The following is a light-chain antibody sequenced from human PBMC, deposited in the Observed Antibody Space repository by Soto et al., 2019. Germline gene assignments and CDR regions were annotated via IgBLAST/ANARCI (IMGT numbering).Light chain of an antibody. CDR2: QVS. J-gene: IGLJ1*01. CDR1: TSDVGAYNY. Sequence: QSALTQPASVSGSPGQSIAISCTGTTSDVGAYNYVSWYQQHPGKAPKLMIYQVSNRPSGVSNRFSGSKSGNTASLTISGLQAEDEDDYYCSSSTTSTTYVFGTGTKLTVL. V-gene: IGLV2-14*01. CDR3: SSSTTSTTYV.